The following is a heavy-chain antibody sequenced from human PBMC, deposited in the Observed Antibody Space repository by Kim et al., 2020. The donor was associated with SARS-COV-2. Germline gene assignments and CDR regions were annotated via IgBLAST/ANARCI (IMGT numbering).Heavy chain of an antibody. D-gene: IGHD3-9*01. CDR1: GFIFSHYW. CDR3: AHLGFDWLLSL. V-gene: IGHV3-74*01. Sequence: GGSLRLSCEGSGFIFSHYWMHWVRQAPGKGLEWGSRSINDGSFTGHADSVKGRFTISRDNARNTLYLQMNSLRVEETAVYYCAHLGFDWLLSLWGQGTLVTVSS. J-gene: IGHJ4*02. CDR2: SINDGSFT.